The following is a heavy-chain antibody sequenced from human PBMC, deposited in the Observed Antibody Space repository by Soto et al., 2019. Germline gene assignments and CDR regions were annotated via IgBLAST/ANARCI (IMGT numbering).Heavy chain of an antibody. CDR1: GDSNRIRRDY. J-gene: IGHJ4*02. CDR3: ARQRTSVVTQAYFDV. Sequence: SEPQSLTCTGTGDSNRIRRDYLGWIRHPPGKGLEWIGSIYYSGSTYNNTSLRSRVSMSIDTSKDQFSLKLKSVTAADTALYFCARQRTSVVTQAYFDVWGPGALVTFSS. V-gene: IGHV4-39*01. D-gene: IGHD2-21*02. CDR2: IYYSGST.